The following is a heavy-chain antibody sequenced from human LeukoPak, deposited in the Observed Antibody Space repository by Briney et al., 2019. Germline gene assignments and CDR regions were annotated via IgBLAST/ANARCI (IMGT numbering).Heavy chain of an antibody. V-gene: IGHV4-39*01. J-gene: IGHJ5*02. CDR3: ARHNSGSWRSFDP. CDR2: IYYSGGT. Sequence: PSETLSLTCTVSGGSISSSSYYWGWIRQPPGKGLEWIGSIYYSGGTYYNPSLKSRVTISVDTSKNQFSLKLSSVTAADTAVYYCARHNSGSWRSFDPWGQGTLVTVSS. CDR1: GGSISSSSYY. D-gene: IGHD1-26*01.